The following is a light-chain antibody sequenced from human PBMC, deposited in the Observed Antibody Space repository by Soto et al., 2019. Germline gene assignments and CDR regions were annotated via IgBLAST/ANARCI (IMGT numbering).Light chain of an antibody. J-gene: IGKJ5*01. CDR1: QSVSSSY. CDR3: QQYGSSIT. CDR2: GAS. Sequence: EIVLTQSPGTLSLSPGERANLSCRASQSVSSSYLAWYQQKPGQAPRVLIYGASSRATGIPDRFSGSGSGTDFTLTISRLEPEDFAVYYCQQYGSSITFGQGTRLEIK. V-gene: IGKV3-20*01.